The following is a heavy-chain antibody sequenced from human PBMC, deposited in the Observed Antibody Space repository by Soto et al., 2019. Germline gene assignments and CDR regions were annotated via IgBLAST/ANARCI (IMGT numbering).Heavy chain of an antibody. V-gene: IGHV4-4*02. CDR3: ARDRRSGWLRGWYYFDY. CDR2: IYHSGST. J-gene: IGHJ4*02. CDR1: SGSISSSNW. D-gene: IGHD6-19*01. Sequence: QVQLQESGPGLVKPSGTLSLTCAVSSGSISSSNWWSWVRQPPGKGLEWIGEIYHSGSTNYNPSLQSRVTISVDKSENQFSLKLSSVTAADTAVYYCARDRRSGWLRGWYYFDYWGQGTLVTVSS.